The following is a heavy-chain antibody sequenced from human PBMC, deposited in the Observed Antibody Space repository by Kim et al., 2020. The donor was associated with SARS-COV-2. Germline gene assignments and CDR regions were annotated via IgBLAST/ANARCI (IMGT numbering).Heavy chain of an antibody. CDR1: GFTFSSYA. CDR3: ARQRGYDFDM. V-gene: IGHV3-23*01. Sequence: GGSLRLSCAASGFTFSSYAMSWVRQAPGKGLVWVSSVTGTGSKTYYADSVRGRFTISRDNSKNALYVQMNSLRAEDTALYYCARQRGYDFDMWGQGTMVTVSS. J-gene: IGHJ3*02. D-gene: IGHD1-1*01. CDR2: VTGTGSKT.